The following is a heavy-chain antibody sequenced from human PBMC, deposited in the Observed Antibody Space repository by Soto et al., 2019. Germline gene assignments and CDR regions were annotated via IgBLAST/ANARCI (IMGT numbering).Heavy chain of an antibody. J-gene: IGHJ3*02. CDR2: ISAYNGNT. D-gene: IGHD3-3*01. CDR1: GYTFTSYG. CDR3: ARFGFGVAIDDAFDI. V-gene: IGHV1-18*01. Sequence: GSVKVSCKASGYTFTSYGISWVRQAPGQGLEWMGWISAYNGNTNYAQKLQGRVTMTTDTSTSTAYMELRSLRSDDTAVYYCARFGFGVAIDDAFDIWGQGTMVTVSS.